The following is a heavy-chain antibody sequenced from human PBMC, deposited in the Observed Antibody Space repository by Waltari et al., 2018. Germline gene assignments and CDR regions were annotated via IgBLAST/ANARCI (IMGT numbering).Heavy chain of an antibody. D-gene: IGHD2-15*01. V-gene: IGHV3-9*01. CDR1: GFTFDDYA. CDR3: AKDGGEDIVVVVAAPNTVSYMDV. Sequence: EVQLVESGGGLVQPGRSLRLSCAASGFTFDDYAIHWVRQAPGKGLEWVSGISWNSGSIGYADSVKGRFTISRDNAKNSLYLQMNSLRAEDTALYYCAKDGGEDIVVVVAAPNTVSYMDVWGKGTTVTVSS. J-gene: IGHJ6*03. CDR2: ISWNSGSI.